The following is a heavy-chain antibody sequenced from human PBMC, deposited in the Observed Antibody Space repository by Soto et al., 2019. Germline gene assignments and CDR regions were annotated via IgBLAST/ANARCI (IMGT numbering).Heavy chain of an antibody. D-gene: IGHD1-26*01. CDR3: ARQDSGSYYGGVDY. J-gene: IGHJ4*01. Sequence: EVPLVESGGGLVKPWGSLRLSCTASGFTFSSYSMNWDRQAPGKGLEWVSSISSSSSYIYYADSVKGRFTISRDNAKNSLYLQMNSLRAEDTAVYYCARQDSGSYYGGVDYWGHGTLVTVSS. CDR2: ISSSSSYI. V-gene: IGHV3-21*01. CDR1: GFTFSSYS.